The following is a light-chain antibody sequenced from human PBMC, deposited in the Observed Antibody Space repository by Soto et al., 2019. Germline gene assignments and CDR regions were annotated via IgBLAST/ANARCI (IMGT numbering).Light chain of an antibody. Sequence: IQMTQSPSSLSASVGNRVTITCQASQDIATYLNWYQQRPGEAPELLLYAASTLRSGVPSRFSGSGSGTQFTLTINNLQPEDSATYFCLQDHDYPWTFGHGTKVEV. CDR2: AAS. J-gene: IGKJ1*01. V-gene: IGKV1-6*01. CDR1: QDIATY. CDR3: LQDHDYPWT.